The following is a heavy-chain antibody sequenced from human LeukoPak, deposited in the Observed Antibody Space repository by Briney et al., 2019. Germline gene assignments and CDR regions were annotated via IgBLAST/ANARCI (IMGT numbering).Heavy chain of an antibody. Sequence: SETLSLTCTVSGGSISSYYWSWIRQPAGKGLEWIGRIYTSGSTNYNPSLKSRVIISVDTSKNQFSLKLSSVTAADTAVYYCARHVGDYYGSGSYLFYFDYWGQGTLVTVSS. V-gene: IGHV4-4*07. CDR2: IYTSGST. J-gene: IGHJ4*02. D-gene: IGHD3-10*01. CDR3: ARHVGDYYGSGSYLFYFDY. CDR1: GGSISSYY.